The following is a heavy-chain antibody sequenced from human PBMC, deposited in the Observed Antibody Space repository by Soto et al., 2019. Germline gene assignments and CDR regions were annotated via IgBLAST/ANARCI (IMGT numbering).Heavy chain of an antibody. V-gene: IGHV1-18*01. CDR2: MSADNGNT. CDR3: ARGGYFYDSSGYPEYYFDY. Sequence: QVQLMQSGAEVKKPGASVKVSCKASGYTFIIYGISWVRQAPGQGLEWMGWMSADNGNTNYAQNFQGRVTMTTDTATSQAYMELRSLRADDTAVYYCARGGYFYDSSGYPEYYFDYWGQGTLVTVSS. CDR1: GYTFIIYG. D-gene: IGHD3-22*01. J-gene: IGHJ4*02.